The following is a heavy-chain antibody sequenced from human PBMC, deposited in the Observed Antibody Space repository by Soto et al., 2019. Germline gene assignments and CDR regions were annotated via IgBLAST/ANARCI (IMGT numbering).Heavy chain of an antibody. Sequence: EVQLVESGGGLIQPGGSLRLSCAASGFTVSSNFMNWVRQAPGKGLEWVSVIYSGGSTYYADSVKGRFTISRDKSKNMLSLQMNSLRAEDTAVYYCAREGYGMDVWGQGTTVTVSS. J-gene: IGHJ6*02. CDR1: GFTVSSNF. CDR3: AREGYGMDV. V-gene: IGHV3-53*01. CDR2: IYSGGST.